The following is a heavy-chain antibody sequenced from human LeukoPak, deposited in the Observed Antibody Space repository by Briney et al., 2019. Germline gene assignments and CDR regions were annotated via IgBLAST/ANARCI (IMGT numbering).Heavy chain of an antibody. D-gene: IGHD2-21*02. J-gene: IGHJ2*01. Sequence: GGSLRLSCAASGLTFSSYSMNWVRQAPGKGLEWVSSISSSSYIYYADSVKGRFTISRDNAKNSLYLQMNSLRAEDTAVYYCARDSYHIVVVTGLWYFDLWGRGTLVTVSS. CDR2: ISSSSYI. CDR1: GLTFSSYS. V-gene: IGHV3-21*01. CDR3: ARDSYHIVVVTGLWYFDL.